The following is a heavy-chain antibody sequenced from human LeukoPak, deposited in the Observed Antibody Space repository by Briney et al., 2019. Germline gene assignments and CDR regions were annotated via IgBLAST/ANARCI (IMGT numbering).Heavy chain of an antibody. V-gene: IGHV4-59*08. CDR2: IYYSGST. Sequence: SETLSLTCAVSGGSISNYYWSWIRQPPGKGLKWIGYIYYSGSTNYNPSLKSRVTMSVDKSKNQFSLKLSSVTAADTAVYYCVRQLHTAMVDYWGQGTLVTVSS. J-gene: IGHJ4*02. CDR3: VRQLHTAMVDY. CDR1: GGSISNYY. D-gene: IGHD5-18*01.